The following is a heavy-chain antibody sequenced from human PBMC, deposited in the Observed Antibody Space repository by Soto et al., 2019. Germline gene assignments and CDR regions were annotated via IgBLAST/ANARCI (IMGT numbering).Heavy chain of an antibody. V-gene: IGHV3-11*06. CDR2: ISSLNQYN. Sequence: QEQLVESGGGLVKPGGSPRLSCAASGFNLDDYYMSWIRQAPGKGLEYIAYISSLNQYNNYADSVKGRFTISIDKAKNSLDLQMNSLRSEDTAVYHCVRLVSRRYFDFWGRGTLVSVSS. CDR1: GFNLDDYY. D-gene: IGHD3-9*01. J-gene: IGHJ4*02. CDR3: VRLVSRRYFDF.